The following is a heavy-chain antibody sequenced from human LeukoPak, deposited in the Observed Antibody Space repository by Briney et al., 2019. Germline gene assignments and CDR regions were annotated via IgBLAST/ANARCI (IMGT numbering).Heavy chain of an antibody. D-gene: IGHD2-15*01. CDR3: AVGDIVVVVALDY. CDR2: INAGNGNT. J-gene: IGHJ4*02. Sequence: ASVKVSCKASGYTFTSYAMHWVRQAPGQRLEWMGWINAGNGNTKYSQKFQGRVTITRDTSASTAYMELSSLRSEDTAAYYCAVGDIVVVVALDYWGQGTLVTVSS. V-gene: IGHV1-3*01. CDR1: GYTFTSYA.